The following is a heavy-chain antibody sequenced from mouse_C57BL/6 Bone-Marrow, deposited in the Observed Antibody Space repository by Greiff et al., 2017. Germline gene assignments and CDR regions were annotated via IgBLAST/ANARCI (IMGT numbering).Heavy chain of an antibody. CDR1: GYTFTSYD. CDR3: AREGDSSGYECAY. V-gene: IGHV1-85*01. D-gene: IGHD3-2*02. CDR2: IYPRDGST. J-gene: IGHJ3*01. Sequence: VQLQQSGPELVKPGASVKLSCKASGYTFTSYDINWVKQRPGQGLEWIGWIYPRDGSTKYNEKFKGKATLTVYSYPRTAYMELHSLTSEDSAVYFCAREGDSSGYECAYWGQGTLVTVSA.